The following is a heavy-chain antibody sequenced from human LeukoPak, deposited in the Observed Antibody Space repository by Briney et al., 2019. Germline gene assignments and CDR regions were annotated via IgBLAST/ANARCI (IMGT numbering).Heavy chain of an antibody. CDR3: ARDPRIAAAGTADY. J-gene: IGHJ4*02. Sequence: PGGSLRLSCAASGFTFSSYSMNWVRQAPGKGLEWVSSISSSSSYIYYADSVKGRFTISRDNAKNSLYLQMNSLRAEDTAVYYCARDPRIAAAGTADYWGQGTLVTVSS. V-gene: IGHV3-21*01. CDR1: GFTFSSYS. D-gene: IGHD6-13*01. CDR2: ISSSSSYI.